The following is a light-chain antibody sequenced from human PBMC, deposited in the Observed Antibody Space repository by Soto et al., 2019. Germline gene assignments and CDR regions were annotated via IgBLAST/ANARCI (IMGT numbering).Light chain of an antibody. CDR1: QSISSW. CDR3: QQYNSRT. J-gene: IGKJ1*01. Sequence: DIQMPQSPSTLPASVGDRVTITCRASQSISSWLAWYQQKPGKAPKLLIYDASSLESGVPSRSSGSGSGTEFTLTISSLQPEDFATYYCQQYNSRTCGQGTKV. CDR2: DAS. V-gene: IGKV1-5*01.